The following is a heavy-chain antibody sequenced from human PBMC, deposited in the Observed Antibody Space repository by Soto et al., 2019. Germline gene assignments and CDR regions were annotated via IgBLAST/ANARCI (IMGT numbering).Heavy chain of an antibody. CDR3: ARGVRGTMVRGVIIGFDY. Sequence: QVQLVQSGAEVKNSGASVKVSCKASGYTFTSYGFSWVRQAPGQGLEWMGWISASNGNTNYAQKLQGRVTMTTDTSTGTAYMELRSLRSDDTATYYCARGVRGTMVRGVIIGFDYWGQGTLVTVSS. CDR2: ISASNGNT. CDR1: GYTFTSYG. V-gene: IGHV1-18*01. J-gene: IGHJ4*02. D-gene: IGHD3-10*01.